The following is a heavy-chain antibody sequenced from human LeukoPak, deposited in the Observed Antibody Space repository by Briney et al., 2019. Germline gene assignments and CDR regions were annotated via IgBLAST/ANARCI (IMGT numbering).Heavy chain of an antibody. J-gene: IGHJ5*02. D-gene: IGHD3-10*01. V-gene: IGHV1-8*02. CDR1: GGTFSSYA. CDR2: MNPDSGNS. CDR3: ARGNSASYFSGIWFDP. Sequence: ASVKVSCKASGGTFSSYAINWVRQAPGQGLEWMGWMNPDSGNSDYTHKFQGRVSMTRDTSISTAYMELSSLTSDDTAIYYCARGNSASYFSGIWFDPWGQGTLVTVSS.